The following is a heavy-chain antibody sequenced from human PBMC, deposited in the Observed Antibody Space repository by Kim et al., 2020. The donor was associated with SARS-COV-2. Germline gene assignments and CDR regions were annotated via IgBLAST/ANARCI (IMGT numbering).Heavy chain of an antibody. CDR3: ARPHYDILTGYYNGFDY. V-gene: IGHV3-11*06. Sequence: KGRVTISRDNAKNSLYLQMNSLRAEDTAVYYCARPHYDILTGYYNGFDYWGQGTLVTVSS. D-gene: IGHD3-9*01. J-gene: IGHJ4*02.